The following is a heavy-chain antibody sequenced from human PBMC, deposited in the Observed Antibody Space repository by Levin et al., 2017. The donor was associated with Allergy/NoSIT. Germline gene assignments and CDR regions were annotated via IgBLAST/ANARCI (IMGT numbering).Heavy chain of an antibody. CDR3: AKDESGIVGPTGGMDV. D-gene: IGHD1-26*01. CDR2: ISGSGAST. V-gene: IGHV3-23*01. CDR1: GFTFSDYA. J-gene: IGHJ6*02. Sequence: GGSLRLSCAASGFTFSDYAMSWVRQAPGKGLEWVSGISGSGASTYYTDSVKGRFTISRDNSKNTLYLQMNSLTADDTAVYFCAKDESGIVGPTGGMDVWGQGTTVTISS.